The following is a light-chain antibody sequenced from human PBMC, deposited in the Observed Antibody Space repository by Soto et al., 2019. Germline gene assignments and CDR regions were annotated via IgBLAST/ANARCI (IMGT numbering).Light chain of an antibody. J-gene: IGLJ1*01. CDR3: CSYAGSSTSYV. Sequence: QSVLTQPASVSGSPGQSITISCTGTSSDVGSYKLVSWYQQHPGKAPKLMIYEGSKRPSGVSNRFSGSKSGNTASLTISGLQAEDEADYYCCSYAGSSTSYVFGNGTKVTV. CDR1: SSDVGSYKL. CDR2: EGS. V-gene: IGLV2-23*01.